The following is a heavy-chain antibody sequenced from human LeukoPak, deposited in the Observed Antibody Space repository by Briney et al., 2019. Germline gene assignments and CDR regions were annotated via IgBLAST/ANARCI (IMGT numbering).Heavy chain of an antibody. CDR1: GFTFSNAY. V-gene: IGHV3-15*01. J-gene: IGHJ4*02. CDR3: TYYGSAAIRF. Sequence: GGSLRLSCAASGFTFSNAYMSWVRQAPGKGLEWVGRVKGKTDGGTTDYAAPVKGRFTISRDDSENSLYLQINSLKTDDTAVYYCTYYGSAAIRFWGQGTLVTVSS. D-gene: IGHD3-10*01. CDR2: VKGKTDGGTT.